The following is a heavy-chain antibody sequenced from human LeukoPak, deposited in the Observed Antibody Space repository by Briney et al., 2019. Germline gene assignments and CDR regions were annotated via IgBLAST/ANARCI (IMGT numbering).Heavy chain of an antibody. CDR1: GGSISSGSYY. D-gene: IGHD3-3*01. Sequence: PSETLSLTCTVSGGSISSGSYYWSWIRQPAGKGLEWIGRIYTSGSTNYNPSLKSRVTISVDTSKNQFSLKLSSVTAADTAVYYCARDLWSGYYTGMDVWGKGTTVTVSS. CDR3: ARDLWSGYYTGMDV. CDR2: IYTSGST. V-gene: IGHV4-61*02. J-gene: IGHJ6*04.